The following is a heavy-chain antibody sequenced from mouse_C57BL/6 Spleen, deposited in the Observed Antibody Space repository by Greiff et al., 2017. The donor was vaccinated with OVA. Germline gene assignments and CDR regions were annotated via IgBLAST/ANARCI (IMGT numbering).Heavy chain of an antibody. CDR1: GYTFTSYW. CDR3: ARYYEAMDY. CDR2: IDPSDSYT. V-gene: IGHV1-69*01. J-gene: IGHJ4*01. Sequence: VQLQQPGAELVMPGASVKLSCKASGYTFTSYWMHGVKQRPGQGLEWIGEIDPSDSYTNYNQKFKGKSTLTVDKSSSTAYMQLSSLTSEDSAVYYCARYYEAMDYWGQGTSVTVSS. D-gene: IGHD1-1*01.